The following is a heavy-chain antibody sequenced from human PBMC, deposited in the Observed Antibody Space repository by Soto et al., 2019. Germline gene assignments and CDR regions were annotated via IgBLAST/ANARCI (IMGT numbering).Heavy chain of an antibody. Sequence: ASVTVSCQTSGYTFTNYGISLVRQAPGQGLEWMGWITTDKGKTTYAQKFQGRVTMTTDTSTSTAYMELRSLRSDDTAVYYCARATRVAGTPQRIFDYWGQGTLVTVSS. J-gene: IGHJ4*02. CDR2: ITTDKGKT. V-gene: IGHV1-18*01. CDR3: ARATRVAGTPQRIFDY. D-gene: IGHD6-19*01. CDR1: GYTFTNYG.